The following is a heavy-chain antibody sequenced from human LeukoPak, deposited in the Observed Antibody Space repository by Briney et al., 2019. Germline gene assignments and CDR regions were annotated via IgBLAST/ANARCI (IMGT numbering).Heavy chain of an antibody. CDR3: ANFFGSHDAFDI. CDR1: GGSFSTYS. CDR2: INHSRST. D-gene: IGHD1-26*01. Sequence: SETLSLTCAVYGGSFSTYSWNWIRQSPGKGLEWIGEINHSRSTNHNPSLKSRVTISVDTSKNQFSLKLSSVTAADTAVYFCANFFGSHDAFDIWGQGTMVTVSS. V-gene: IGHV4-34*01. J-gene: IGHJ3*02.